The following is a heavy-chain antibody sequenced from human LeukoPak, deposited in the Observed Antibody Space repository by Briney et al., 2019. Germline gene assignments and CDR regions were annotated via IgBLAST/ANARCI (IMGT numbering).Heavy chain of an antibody. D-gene: IGHD4-11*01. Sequence: SETLSLTCTVSGGSISSSSYYWGWIRQPPGKGLEWIGSIYYSGSTYYNPSLKSRVTISVDTSKNQFSLKLSSVTAADTAVYYCAGRGVRMTTVTTGDYWGQGTLVTVSS. CDR1: GGSISSSSYY. J-gene: IGHJ4*02. CDR2: IYYSGST. V-gene: IGHV4-39*07. CDR3: AGRGVRMTTVTTGDY.